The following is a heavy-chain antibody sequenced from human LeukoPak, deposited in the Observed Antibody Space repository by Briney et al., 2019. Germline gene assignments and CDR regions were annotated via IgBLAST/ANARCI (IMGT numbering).Heavy chain of an antibody. CDR3: ARGGGLGYYYYYMDV. D-gene: IGHD3/OR15-3a*01. CDR2: TYYSGTT. Sequence: PSETLSLTCSVSDDSISSNNYYWGWIRQPPGKGLEWIGSTYYSGTTHYNPSLKSRVTISVDTSKNQFSLKLSSVTAADTAVYYCARGGGLGYYYYYMDVWGKGTTVTVSS. CDR1: DDSISSNNYY. J-gene: IGHJ6*03. V-gene: IGHV4-39*07.